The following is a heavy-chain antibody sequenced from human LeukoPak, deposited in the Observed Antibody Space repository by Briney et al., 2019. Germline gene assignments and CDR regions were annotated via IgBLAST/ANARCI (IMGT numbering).Heavy chain of an antibody. CDR2: ISAYNGNT. Sequence: GASVKVSCKASGYTFTSYGISWVRQAPGQGLEWMGWISAYNGNTNYAQKLPGRVTMTTDTSTSTAYMELRSLRSDDTAVYYCARDRVLRYFDWLLATDERWAFDIWGQGTMVTVSS. J-gene: IGHJ3*02. CDR3: ARDRVLRYFDWLLATDERWAFDI. D-gene: IGHD3-9*01. V-gene: IGHV1-18*01. CDR1: GYTFTSYG.